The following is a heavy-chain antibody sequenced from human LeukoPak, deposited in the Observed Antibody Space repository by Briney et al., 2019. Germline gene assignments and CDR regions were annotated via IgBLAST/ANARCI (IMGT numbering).Heavy chain of an antibody. V-gene: IGHV1-46*01. CDR3: ARGPENYGSGSYYTFDY. CDR1: GYTFTSYY. D-gene: IGHD3-10*01. CDR2: INPSGSST. Sequence: ASVKVSCKASGYTFTSYYMHWVRQAPGQGLEWMGLINPSGSSTSYAQKFQGRVTMTRNTSISTAYTELSSLRSEDTAVYYCARGPENYGSGSYYTFDYWGQGTLVTVSS. J-gene: IGHJ4*02.